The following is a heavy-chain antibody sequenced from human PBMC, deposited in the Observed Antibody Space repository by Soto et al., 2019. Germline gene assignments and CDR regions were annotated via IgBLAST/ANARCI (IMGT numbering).Heavy chain of an antibody. CDR1: GFTFSSYA. CDR2: ISGSGGST. Sequence: GGSLRLSCAASGFTFSSYAMSWVRQAPGKGLEWVSAISGSGGSTYYANSVKGRFTISRDNSKNTLYLQMNSLRAEDTAVYYCAKVQVRQWLPYYWGQGTLVTVSS. CDR3: AKVQVRQWLPYY. J-gene: IGHJ4*02. V-gene: IGHV3-23*01. D-gene: IGHD3-22*01.